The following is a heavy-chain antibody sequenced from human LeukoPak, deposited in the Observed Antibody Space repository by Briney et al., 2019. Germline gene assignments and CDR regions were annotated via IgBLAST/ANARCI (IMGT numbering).Heavy chain of an antibody. V-gene: IGHV4-34*01. Sequence: RPSETLSLTCAVYGVSFSGYYWSWIRQPPGKGLEWIGEINHSGSTNYNPSLKSRVTISVDTSKNQFSLKLSSVTAADTAVYYCARRGGGSYYGGGYYYYYYMDVWGKGTTVTISS. CDR2: INHSGST. D-gene: IGHD1-26*01. J-gene: IGHJ6*03. CDR1: GVSFSGYY. CDR3: ARRGGGSYYGGGYYYYYYMDV.